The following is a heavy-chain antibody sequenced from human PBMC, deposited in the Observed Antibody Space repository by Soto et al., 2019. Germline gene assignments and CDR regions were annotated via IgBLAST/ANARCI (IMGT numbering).Heavy chain of an antibody. Sequence: EVQLLESGGGLVQPGGSLRLSCAASGFTFSNYAMSWVRQAPGKGLEWVSTISGAGGATFYADSVKGRFTISRDNCKGTMLLQWNSMRAEDTAIYDCAKDHGTYASVGGDYWGQETLVTVSS. CDR3: AKDHGTYASVGGDY. J-gene: IGHJ4*02. CDR1: GFTFSNYA. V-gene: IGHV3-23*01. D-gene: IGHD1-26*01. CDR2: ISGAGGAT.